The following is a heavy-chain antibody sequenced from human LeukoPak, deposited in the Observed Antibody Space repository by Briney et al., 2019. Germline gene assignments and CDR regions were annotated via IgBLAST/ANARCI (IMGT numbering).Heavy chain of an antibody. D-gene: IGHD2-2*01. Sequence: ASVKVSCKASGYTFTGYYMHWVRQAPGQGLEWMGWINPNSGGTNYAQKFQGRVTMTEDTSTDTAYMELSSLRSEDTAVYYCARGNVVPAAGDYWGQGTLVTVSS. CDR1: GYTFTGYY. J-gene: IGHJ4*02. CDR3: ARGNVVPAAGDY. CDR2: INPNSGGT. V-gene: IGHV1-2*02.